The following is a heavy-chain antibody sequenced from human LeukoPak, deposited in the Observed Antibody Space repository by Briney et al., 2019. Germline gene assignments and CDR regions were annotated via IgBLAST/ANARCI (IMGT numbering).Heavy chain of an antibody. CDR3: AKTGFQWGDYYYYMDV. D-gene: IGHD1-14*01. V-gene: IGHV3-30*02. CDR2: IRYDETTK. CDR1: GFTFSDYG. Sequence: PGGSLRLSCAASGFTFSDYGMHWVRQAPGKGLEWVAFIRYDETTKFYADSVEGRFTISRDNSKNKLYLQMTSLRVEDTAVYSCAKTGFQWGDYYYYMDVWGKGTTVTVSS. J-gene: IGHJ6*03.